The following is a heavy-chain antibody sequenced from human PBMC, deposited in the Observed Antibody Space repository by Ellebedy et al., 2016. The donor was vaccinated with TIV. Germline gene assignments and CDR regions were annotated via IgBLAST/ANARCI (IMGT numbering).Heavy chain of an antibody. Sequence: GGSLRLXXAASGFTFSSYAMHWVRQAPGKGLEWVAVISYDGSNKYYADSVKGRFTISRDNSKNTLYLQMNSLRAEDTAVYYCAKNGMDVWGQGTTVTVSS. V-gene: IGHV3-30-3*02. J-gene: IGHJ6*02. CDR3: AKNGMDV. CDR1: GFTFSSYA. CDR2: ISYDGSNK.